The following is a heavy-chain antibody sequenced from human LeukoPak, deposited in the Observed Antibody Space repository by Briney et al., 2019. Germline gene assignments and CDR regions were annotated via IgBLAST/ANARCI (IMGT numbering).Heavy chain of an antibody. CDR2: ISGSGGST. V-gene: IGHV3-23*01. CDR3: AKGTAVAGTAYYFDY. Sequence: GASLRLSCAASGFTFSSYAMSWVRQAPGKGLEWVSAISGSGGSTYYADSVKGRFTISRDNPKNTLYLQMNSLRAEDTAVYYCAKGTAVAGTAYYFDYWGQGTLVTVSS. D-gene: IGHD6-19*01. CDR1: GFTFSSYA. J-gene: IGHJ4*02.